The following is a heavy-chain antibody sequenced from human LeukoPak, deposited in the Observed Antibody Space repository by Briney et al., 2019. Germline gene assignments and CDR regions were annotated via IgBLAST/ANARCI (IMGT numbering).Heavy chain of an antibody. CDR2: ISWNSGSI. Sequence: GGSLRLSCAASGFTFDDYAMHWVRQAPGKGLEWVSGISWNSGSIGYADSVKGRFTISRDNAKNSLYLQMNSLRAEDTAVYYCARDLKGYLIVVKAFDIWGQGTMVTVSS. J-gene: IGHJ3*02. CDR3: ARDLKGYLIVVKAFDI. V-gene: IGHV3-9*01. D-gene: IGHD2-15*01. CDR1: GFTFDDYA.